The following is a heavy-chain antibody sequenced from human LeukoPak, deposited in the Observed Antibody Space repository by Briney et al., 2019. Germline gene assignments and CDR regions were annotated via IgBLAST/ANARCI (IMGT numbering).Heavy chain of an antibody. Sequence: PSETLSLTCTVSGGSISSYYWGWIRQPPGKGLEWIGSIYYSGSTYYNPSLKSRVTISVDTSKNQFSLKLSSVTAADTAVYYCARLDYYYYYMDVWGKGTTVTISS. J-gene: IGHJ6*03. CDR2: IYYSGST. V-gene: IGHV4-39*01. CDR3: ARLDYYYYYMDV. CDR1: GGSISSYY.